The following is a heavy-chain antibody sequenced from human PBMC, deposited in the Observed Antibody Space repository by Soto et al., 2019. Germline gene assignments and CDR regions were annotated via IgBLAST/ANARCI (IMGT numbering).Heavy chain of an antibody. J-gene: IGHJ4*02. D-gene: IGHD1-26*01. CDR2: ISSSSTI. CDR3: ATPYSGSYGWYY. CDR1: GFTFSSYS. Sequence: GSLRLSCAASGFTFSSYSMNWVRQAPGKGLEWVSYISSSSTIYYADSVKGRFTISRDNAKNSLYLQMNSLRDEDTAVYYCATPYSGSYGWYYWGQGTLVTVSS. V-gene: IGHV3-48*02.